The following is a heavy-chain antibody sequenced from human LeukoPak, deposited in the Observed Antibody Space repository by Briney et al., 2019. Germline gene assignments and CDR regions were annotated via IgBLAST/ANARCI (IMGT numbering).Heavy chain of an antibody. J-gene: IGHJ5*02. CDR2: INHSGST. V-gene: IGHV4-34*01. CDR1: GGSFSGYY. CDR3: ARRGYSYGYRVNWFDP. D-gene: IGHD5-18*01. Sequence: PSETLSLICAVYGGSFSGYYWSWIRQPPGKGLEWIGEINHSGSTNYNPSLKSRVTISVDTSKNQFSLKLSSVTAADTAVYYCARRGYSYGYRVNWFDPWGQGTLVTVSS.